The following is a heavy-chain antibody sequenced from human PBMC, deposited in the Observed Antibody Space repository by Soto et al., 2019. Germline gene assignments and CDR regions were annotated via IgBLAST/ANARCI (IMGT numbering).Heavy chain of an antibody. V-gene: IGHV4-59*01. CDR3: AREGGGGTIAFDY. J-gene: IGHJ4*02. D-gene: IGHD2-21*01. CDR2: IYYGGSA. CDR1: AGSLSTYY. Sequence: ASETLSLTCSVSAGSLSTYYWSWIRQPPGKGLEWIGYIYYGGSANYNPSLKSRVTITVDTSKNQFSLKVSSVTAADTAVYYCAREGGGGTIAFDYWGQGALVTVSS.